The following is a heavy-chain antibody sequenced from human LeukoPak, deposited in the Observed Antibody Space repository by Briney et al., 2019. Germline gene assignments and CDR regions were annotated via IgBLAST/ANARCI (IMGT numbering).Heavy chain of an antibody. CDR3: AREARSPNCGGDCYLYYFDY. Sequence: ASVKVSCKASGYTFTSYGINWVRQAPGQGLEWMGWISAYNGNTNYEQKLQGRVAMTTDTSTSTAYMELRSLRSDDTAVYYCAREARSPNCGGDCYLYYFDYWGQGTLVTVSS. V-gene: IGHV1-18*01. CDR2: ISAYNGNT. J-gene: IGHJ4*02. CDR1: GYTFTSYG. D-gene: IGHD2-21*02.